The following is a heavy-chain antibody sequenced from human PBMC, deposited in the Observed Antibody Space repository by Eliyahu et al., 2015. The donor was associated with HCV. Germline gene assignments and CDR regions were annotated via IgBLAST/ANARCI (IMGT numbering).Heavy chain of an antibody. CDR1: GGTFSSYA. CDR2: IIPIFGTA. CDR3: ARHYDILTGARSGYYYGMDV. J-gene: IGHJ6*02. V-gene: IGHV1-69*01. Sequence: QVQLVQSGAEVKKPGSSVKVSCKASGGTFSSYAXSWVRQAPGQGLEWMGGIIPIFGTANYAQKFQGRVTITADESTSTAYMELSSLRSEDTAVYYCARHYDILTGARSGYYYGMDVWGQGTTVTVSS. D-gene: IGHD3-9*01.